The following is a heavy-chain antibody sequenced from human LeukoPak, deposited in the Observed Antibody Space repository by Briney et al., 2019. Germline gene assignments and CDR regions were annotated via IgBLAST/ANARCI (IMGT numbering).Heavy chain of an antibody. Sequence: SETLSLTCAVYGGSFSGYYWSWIRQPPGKGLEWIGEINHSGSTNYNPSLKSRVTISVDTSKNQFSLKLSSVTAADTAVYYCASCREVTTKGPVYYYYYGMDVWGQGTTVTVSS. V-gene: IGHV4-34*01. CDR2: INHSGST. CDR3: ASCREVTTKGPVYYYYYGMDV. CDR1: GGSFSGYY. D-gene: IGHD4-17*01. J-gene: IGHJ6*02.